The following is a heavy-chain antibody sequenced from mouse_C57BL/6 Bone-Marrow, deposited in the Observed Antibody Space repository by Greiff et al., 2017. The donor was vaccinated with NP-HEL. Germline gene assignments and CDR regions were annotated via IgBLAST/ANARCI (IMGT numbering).Heavy chain of an antibody. D-gene: IGHD1-1*01. V-gene: IGHV1-69*01. J-gene: IGHJ3*01. CDR2: IDPSDSYT. CDR1: GYTFTSYW. Sequence: QVQLQQPGAELVMPGASVKLSCKASGYTFTSYWMHWVKQRPGQGLAWIGEIDPSDSYTNYNQKFKGKSTLTVDKSSSTAYMQLSSLTSEDSAVYYCARPGDYFPDWFAYWGQGTLVTVSA. CDR3: ARPGDYFPDWFAY.